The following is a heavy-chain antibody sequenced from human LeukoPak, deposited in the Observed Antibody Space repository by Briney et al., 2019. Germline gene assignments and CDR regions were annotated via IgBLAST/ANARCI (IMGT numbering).Heavy chain of an antibody. CDR3: ARLKARDAFDI. Sequence: SETLSLTCTVSGGSISSYSWNWIRQSPGRGLEWIGYVYYSGSTIYNPSLRSRVTISVDTSKNQFSLKLSSVTAADTAVYYCARLKARDAFDIWGQGTMVTVSS. CDR1: GGSISSYS. V-gene: IGHV4-59*08. J-gene: IGHJ3*02. CDR2: VYYSGST.